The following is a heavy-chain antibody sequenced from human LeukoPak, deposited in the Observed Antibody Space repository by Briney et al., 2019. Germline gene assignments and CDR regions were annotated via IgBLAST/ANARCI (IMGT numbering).Heavy chain of an antibody. CDR2: IVGSSRNI. Sequence: PGGSLRLSCTASGFSFSTYSMTWVRQAPGKGLEWVSYIVGSSRNIYYADSMKGRFTISRDNAKNSLYLQMDSLRAEDTAVYHCATDSPETAAFDYWGQGTLVTVSS. D-gene: IGHD1-1*01. V-gene: IGHV3-48*04. J-gene: IGHJ4*02. CDR1: GFSFSTYS. CDR3: ATDSPETAAFDY.